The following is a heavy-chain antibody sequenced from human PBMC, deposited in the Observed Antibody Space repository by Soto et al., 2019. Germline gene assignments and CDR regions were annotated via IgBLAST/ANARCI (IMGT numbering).Heavy chain of an antibody. Sequence: GSLRLSFEASGFTFSDFWMSWVRQAPGKGLEWVANIRGDGSEKRYVDSVRGRFTISRDNDKNSVYLQMNSLRGDDKALYYCRRDEPRNGAGXWGQGTKVTVS. D-gene: IGHD4-17*01. CDR2: IRGDGSEK. CDR3: RRDEPRNGAGX. V-gene: IGHV3-7*01. J-gene: IGHJ6*02. CDR1: GFTFSDFW.